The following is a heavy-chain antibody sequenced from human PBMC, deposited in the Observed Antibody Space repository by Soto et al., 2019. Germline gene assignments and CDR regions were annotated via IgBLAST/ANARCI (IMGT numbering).Heavy chain of an antibody. J-gene: IGHJ4*02. CDR1: GGSIRSYY. CDR2: IYYSGST. CDR3: ARFSAAGTYYFDY. V-gene: IGHV4-59*01. Sequence: SEALSLSYTGSGGSIRSYYWSGIRQPPGKGLEWIGYIYYSGSTNYNPSLKSRVTISVDTSKNQFSLKLSSVTAADTAVYYCARFSAAGTYYFDYWGQGTLVTVS. D-gene: IGHD6-13*01.